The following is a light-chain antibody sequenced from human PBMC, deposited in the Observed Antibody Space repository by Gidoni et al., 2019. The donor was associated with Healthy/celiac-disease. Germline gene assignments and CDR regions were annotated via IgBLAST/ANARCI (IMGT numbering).Light chain of an antibody. CDR2: DAS. J-gene: IGKJ3*01. V-gene: IGKV3-20*01. CDR1: QSVSSSY. CDR3: QHYGSSPQT. Sequence: EIVLTQSPGTLSLSPGERATLSCRASQSVSSSYLAWYQQRPGQAPRLLIYDASSRATGIPDSFSGSGSGTDFTLTISRLEPEDFAVYYCQHYGSSPQTFGPGTKVDIK.